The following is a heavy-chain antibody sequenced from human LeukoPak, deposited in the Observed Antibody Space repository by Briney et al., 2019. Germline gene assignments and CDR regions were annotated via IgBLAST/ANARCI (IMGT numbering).Heavy chain of an antibody. CDR1: GFTFSSYS. CDR2: ISSSSSYI. D-gene: IGHD6-13*01. J-gene: IGHJ4*02. CDR3: AKDKQLGYFDY. V-gene: IGHV3-21*01. Sequence: GGSLRLSCAASGFTFSSYSMNWVRQAPGKGLEWVSSISSSSSYIYYADSVKGRFTISRDNSKNTLYLQMNSLRAEDTAVYYCAKDKQLGYFDYWGQGTLVTVSS.